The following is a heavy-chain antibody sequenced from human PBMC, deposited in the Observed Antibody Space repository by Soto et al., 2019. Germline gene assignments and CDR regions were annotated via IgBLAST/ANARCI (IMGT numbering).Heavy chain of an antibody. CDR3: ARRIAARRGYYYYGMDV. CDR1: GFTFSGYW. D-gene: IGHD6-6*01. J-gene: IGHJ6*02. Sequence: PGGSLRLSCAASGFTFSGYWMSWVRQAPGKGLEWVANIKQDGSEKYYVDSVKGRFTISRDNAKNSLYLQMNSLRAEDTAVYYCARRIAARRGYYYYGMDVWGQGTTVTVSS. CDR2: IKQDGSEK. V-gene: IGHV3-7*03.